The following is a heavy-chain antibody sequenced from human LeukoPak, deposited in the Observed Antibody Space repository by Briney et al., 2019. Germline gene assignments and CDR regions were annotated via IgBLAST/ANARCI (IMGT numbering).Heavy chain of an antibody. CDR3: ARDSGSYYWGSYYYYYMDV. CDR2: IYYSGST. D-gene: IGHD1-26*01. J-gene: IGHJ6*03. Sequence: SETLSLTCTVSGGSISSGDYYWSWIRQPPGKGLEWIGYIYYSGSTYYNPSLKSRVTISVDTSKNQFSLKLSSVTAADTAVYYCARDSGSYYWGSYYYYYMDVWGKGTTVTVSS. V-gene: IGHV4-30-4*08. CDR1: GGSISSGDYY.